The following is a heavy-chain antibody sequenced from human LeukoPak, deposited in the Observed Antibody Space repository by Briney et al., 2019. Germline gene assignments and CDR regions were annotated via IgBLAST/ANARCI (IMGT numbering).Heavy chain of an antibody. Sequence: GGSLRLSCAASGFTFSSYGMHWVRQAPGKGLEWVAFIRYDGSNKYYADSVKGRFTISRDNSKNTLYLQMNSLRAEDTAVYYCASPMEPEVDYWGQGTLVTVSS. J-gene: IGHJ4*02. V-gene: IGHV3-30*02. D-gene: IGHD1-1*01. CDR3: ASPMEPEVDY. CDR1: GFTFSSYG. CDR2: IRYDGSNK.